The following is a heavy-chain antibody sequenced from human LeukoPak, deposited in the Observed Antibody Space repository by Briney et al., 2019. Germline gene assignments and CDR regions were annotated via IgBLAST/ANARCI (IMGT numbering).Heavy chain of an antibody. CDR1: GYTFTNYF. Sequence: ASVKVSCKASGYTFTNYFAHWVRQAPGQGLEWMGIINPSGGSTRYTQKFQGRVTMTRDTSTSTVYMELSSLRSEDTAVYYCARDGDAYCSGDCYIDPWGQGTLVTVSS. J-gene: IGHJ5*02. V-gene: IGHV1-46*01. D-gene: IGHD2-21*02. CDR2: INPSGGST. CDR3: ARDGDAYCSGDCYIDP.